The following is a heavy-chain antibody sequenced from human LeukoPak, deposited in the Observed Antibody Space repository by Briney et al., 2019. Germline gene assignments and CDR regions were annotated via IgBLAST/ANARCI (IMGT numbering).Heavy chain of an antibody. CDR1: GFPFSSYT. V-gene: IGHV3-21*04. CDR2: ISSSSTYM. D-gene: IGHD2-15*01. Sequence: PGGSLRLSFAASGFPFSSYTMNWGRQAPGGGLEWGSCISSSSTYMLYADSAKGRFTISRDNAKNSLYLQMNSLRAEDTAVYYCAKAIVVVVAATYFDYWGQGTLVTVSS. CDR3: AKAIVVVVAATYFDY. J-gene: IGHJ4*02.